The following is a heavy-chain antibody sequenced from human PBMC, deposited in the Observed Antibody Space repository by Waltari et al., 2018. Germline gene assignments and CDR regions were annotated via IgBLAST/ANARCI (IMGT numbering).Heavy chain of an antibody. D-gene: IGHD2-2*01. Sequence: QLQLQESGPGLVKPSETLSLTCTVSGGSISSSSYYWGWIRQPPGKGLEWIGSIYYSGSTYYNPALKSRVTISVDTSKNQFSLKLSSVTAADTAVYYCAGSDPVPAVGAFDIWGQGTMVTVSS. CDR1: GGSISSSSYY. V-gene: IGHV4-39*07. CDR2: IYYSGST. CDR3: AGSDPVPAVGAFDI. J-gene: IGHJ3*02.